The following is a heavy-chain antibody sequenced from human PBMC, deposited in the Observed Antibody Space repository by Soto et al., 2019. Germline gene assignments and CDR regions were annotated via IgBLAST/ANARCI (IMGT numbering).Heavy chain of an antibody. CDR1: GFTFSIYA. J-gene: IGHJ4*02. V-gene: IGHV3-30*18. CDR2: ISYDGTKT. D-gene: IGHD6-19*01. CDR3: AKDRGPRSQWLRDPFDY. Sequence: QVQLVESGGGVVQPGRSLRVSCAASGFTFSIYAMHWVRQAPGTGLEWVAVISYDGTKTYYADSVKGRFTISRDNSKNTVYLQMNSLRDEDTAVYYCAKDRGPRSQWLRDPFDYWGQGTGVTVSP.